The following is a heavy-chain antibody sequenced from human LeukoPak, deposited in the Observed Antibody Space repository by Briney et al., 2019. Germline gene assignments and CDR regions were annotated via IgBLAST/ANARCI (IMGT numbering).Heavy chain of an antibody. J-gene: IGHJ5*02. D-gene: IGHD5-12*01. CDR3: ARTVSGYYFDA. Sequence: SETLSLTCTVSSGSTNGYYWGWIRQPPGKRLEWIGYVAYSGATNYNLSFKSRVTISLDTSKTQFSLKLSSVTAADTAFYYCARTVSGYYFDAWGPGTLVTVSS. V-gene: IGHV4-59*01. CDR2: VAYSGAT. CDR1: SGSTNGYY.